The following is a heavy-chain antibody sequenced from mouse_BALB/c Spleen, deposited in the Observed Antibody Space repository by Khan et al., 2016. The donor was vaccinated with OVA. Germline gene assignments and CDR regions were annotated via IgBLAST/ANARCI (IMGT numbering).Heavy chain of an antibody. Sequence: QVQLQQSGAELAKPGASVKMSCKASGYTFTKYWMHWVKQRPGQGLEWIGHINPSTGYTEYNQKFKDKATLTADKSSSTAYMQLSSLTSEDSAVYYCVNHGSSSAWFTYWGQGTLVTVSA. D-gene: IGHD1-1*01. J-gene: IGHJ3*01. CDR3: VNHGSSSAWFTY. V-gene: IGHV1-7*01. CDR2: INPSTGYT. CDR1: GYTFTKYW.